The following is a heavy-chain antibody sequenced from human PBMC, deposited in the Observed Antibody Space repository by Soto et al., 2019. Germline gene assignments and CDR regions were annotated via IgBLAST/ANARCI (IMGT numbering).Heavy chain of an antibody. D-gene: IGHD6-19*01. CDR3: AKGGASSGWTYYYYGMDV. CDR1: GYTFTGYY. Sequence: GASVKVSCKASGYTFTGYYVHWVRQAPGQGLEWMGWINPNSGDTYLAQRFQGRVTMNRDTSIGTAYMELRGLTSDDTAEYYCAKGGASSGWTYYYYGMDVWGQGTTVTVSS. CDR2: INPNSGDT. J-gene: IGHJ6*02. V-gene: IGHV1-2*02.